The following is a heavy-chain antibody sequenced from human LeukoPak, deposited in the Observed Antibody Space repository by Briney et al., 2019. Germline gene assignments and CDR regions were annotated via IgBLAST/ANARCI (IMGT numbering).Heavy chain of an antibody. Sequence: PGGSLRLSCEASGFTFSSYAMSWVRQAPGKGLEWVAAISGPAGSWDYADSVKGRFTVSRDNSKNTLFLQMNSLRVEDTATYYCAKKVGLVSAPLWYFDVWGQGTLVAVSS. CDR2: ISGPAGSW. CDR3: AKKVGLVSAPLWYFDV. D-gene: IGHD5/OR15-5a*01. V-gene: IGHV3-23*01. CDR1: GFTFSSYA. J-gene: IGHJ4*02.